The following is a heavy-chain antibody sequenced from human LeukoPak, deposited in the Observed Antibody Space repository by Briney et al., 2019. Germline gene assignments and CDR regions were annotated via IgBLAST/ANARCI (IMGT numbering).Heavy chain of an antibody. V-gene: IGHV3-53*01. Sequence: PGGSLRLSCVASGFTVSSNFMSWVRQAPGKGLKWVSVIYSGGSTYFADSVKGRFTISRDNPKNTVYLQMNSLRAEDTAVYYCARERVRDYYDSSGYLDYWGQGTLLTVSS. J-gene: IGHJ4*02. D-gene: IGHD3-22*01. CDR1: GFTVSSNF. CDR3: ARERVRDYYDSSGYLDY. CDR2: IYSGGST.